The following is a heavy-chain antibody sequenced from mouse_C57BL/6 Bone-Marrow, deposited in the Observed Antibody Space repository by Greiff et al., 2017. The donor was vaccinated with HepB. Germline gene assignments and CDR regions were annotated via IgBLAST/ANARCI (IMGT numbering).Heavy chain of an antibody. CDR3: ARSADPGFAY. J-gene: IGHJ3*01. Sequence: EVHLVESGGGLVKPGGSLKLSCAASGFTFSDYGMHWVRQAPEKGLEWVAYISSGSSTIYYADTVKGRFTISRDNAKNTLFLQMTSLRSEDTSMYYCARSADPGFAYWGQGTLVTVSA. CDR1: GFTFSDYG. V-gene: IGHV5-17*01. CDR2: ISSGSSTI.